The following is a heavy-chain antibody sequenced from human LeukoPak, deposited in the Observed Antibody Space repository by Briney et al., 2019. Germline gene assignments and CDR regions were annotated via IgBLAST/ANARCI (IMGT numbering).Heavy chain of an antibody. V-gene: IGHV3-11*06. CDR2: ISSGSTYT. CDR3: ARDWGYYDSSGYYSPYYFDY. J-gene: IGHJ4*02. Sequence: GGSLRLSCAASGFTFSDYYMSWVRQAPGKGLEWVSYISSGSTYTNYADSVKGRFTISRDNAKNSLYLQMNSLRAEDTAVYYCARDWGYYDSSGYYSPYYFDYWGQGTLVTVSS. CDR1: GFTFSDYY. D-gene: IGHD3-22*01.